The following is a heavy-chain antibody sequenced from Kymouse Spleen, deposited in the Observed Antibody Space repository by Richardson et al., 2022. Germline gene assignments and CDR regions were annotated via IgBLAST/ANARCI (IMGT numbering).Heavy chain of an antibody. CDR1: GFTFSSYG. CDR3: ARDEEQQLGDY. J-gene: IGHJ4*02. Sequence: QVQLVESGGGVVQPGRSLRLSCAASGFTFSSYGMHWVRQAPGKGLEWVAVIWYDGSNKYYADSVKGRFTISRDNSKNTLYLQMNSLRAEDTAVYYCARDEEQQLGDYWGQGTLVTVSS. CDR2: IWYDGSNK. D-gene: IGHD6-13*01. V-gene: IGHV3-33*01.